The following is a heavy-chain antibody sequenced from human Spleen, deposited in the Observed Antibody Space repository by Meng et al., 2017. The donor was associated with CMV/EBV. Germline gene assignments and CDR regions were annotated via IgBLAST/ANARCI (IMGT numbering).Heavy chain of an antibody. CDR2: ISYDGNDK. D-gene: IGHD2-2*02. Sequence: GESLKISCAGSGFLFSDYSMTWVRQAPGKGLEWVADISYDGNDKYYADSVKGRFTISRDNSKNTLYLQMNGLRAEDSAVYFCAREGYTLGRFGAFDIWGQGTMVTVSS. V-gene: IGHV3-30*04. CDR3: AREGYTLGRFGAFDI. J-gene: IGHJ3*02. CDR1: GFLFSDYS.